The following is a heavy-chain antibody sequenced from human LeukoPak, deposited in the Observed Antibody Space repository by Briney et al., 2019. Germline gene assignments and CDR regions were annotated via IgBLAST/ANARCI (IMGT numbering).Heavy chain of an antibody. Sequence: GGSLRLSCAASGFTFSRNWMTWVRQAQGKGLEWVASINEDGSGKHYVDSVKGRFTISRDNAQKSVYLEMDSLRAEDTAVYYCARAVTSTEGYWGQGTLVTVSS. CDR3: ARAVTSTEGY. J-gene: IGHJ4*02. V-gene: IGHV3-7*03. CDR1: GFTFSRNW. D-gene: IGHD4-17*01. CDR2: INEDGSGK.